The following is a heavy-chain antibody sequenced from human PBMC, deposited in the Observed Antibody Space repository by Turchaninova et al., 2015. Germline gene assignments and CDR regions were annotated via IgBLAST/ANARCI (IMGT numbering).Heavy chain of an antibody. J-gene: IGHJ4*02. D-gene: IGHD3-16*01. V-gene: IGHV4-61*01. CDR3: VRDGGYFDY. CDR2: MYYSGSI. CDR1: GGSVSSGSYY. Sequence: QVQLQASGPGLVKPSETLSLTCTVSGGSVSSGSYYWSWSRQPPGKGLEWIGYMYYSGSINYNPSLKSRVTISVDTSKNQLSLKLSSVTAADTAVYYCVRDGGYFDYWGQGTLVTVSS.